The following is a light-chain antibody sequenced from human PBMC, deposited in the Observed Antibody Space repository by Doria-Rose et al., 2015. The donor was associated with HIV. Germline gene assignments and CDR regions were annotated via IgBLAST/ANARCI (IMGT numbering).Light chain of an antibody. CDR2: GNT. Sequence: QSVLTQPPSVSGAPGQRVAISCTGSSSNIGAGFYVNWYQQVPGTAPKLLIHGNTNPPSGVPDRFSGSKSGTSASLAISGLRAEDEADYYCQSYDSRLSVYVFGTGTKVTVL. CDR1: SSNIGAGFY. J-gene: IGLJ1*01. V-gene: IGLV1-40*02. CDR3: QSYDSRLSVYV.